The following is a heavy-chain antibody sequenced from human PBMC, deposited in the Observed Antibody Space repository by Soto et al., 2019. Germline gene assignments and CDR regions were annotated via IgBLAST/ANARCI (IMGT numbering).Heavy chain of an antibody. D-gene: IGHD6-25*01. CDR2: IYSSGST. Sequence: SETLSLTCSVSHYSITNGDYWAWIRQPPGKGLEWTGSIYSSGSTYYNPSFKSRLTISVDPSKNQFSLKLTSVTAADTAVYFCARNISLSGQDWFDPWGQGTLVTVSS. V-gene: IGHV4-38-2*02. J-gene: IGHJ5*02. CDR1: HYSITNGDY. CDR3: ARNISLSGQDWFDP.